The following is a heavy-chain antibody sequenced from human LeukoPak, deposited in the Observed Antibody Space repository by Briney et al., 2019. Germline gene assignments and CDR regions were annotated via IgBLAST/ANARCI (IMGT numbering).Heavy chain of an antibody. CDR1: GFTFSSYS. CDR2: ISSSGTI. J-gene: IGHJ4*02. Sequence: GGSLRLSCAASGFTFSSYSVNWVRQAPGKGLEWVSYISSSGTIYYADSVKGRFTISRDNAKNSLYLQMNSLRAEDTAVYYCARDVNMITFGGVIVPLDYFDYWGQGILVTVSS. V-gene: IGHV3-48*04. CDR3: ARDVNMITFGGVIVPLDYFDY. D-gene: IGHD3-16*02.